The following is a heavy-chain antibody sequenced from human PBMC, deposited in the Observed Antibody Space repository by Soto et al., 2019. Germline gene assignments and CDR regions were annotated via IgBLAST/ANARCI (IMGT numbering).Heavy chain of an antibody. CDR2: TYYRSKWDN. CDR1: GDIVSSNSAA. V-gene: IGHV6-1*01. D-gene: IGHD6-13*01. Sequence: SQTLSLTCAISGDIVSSNSAAWNWIRQSPSRGLEWLGRTYYRSKWDNDYAVSVKSRITINPDTSKNQFSLQLNSVTPEDTAVYYCARGRQNSSSWYADWFDPWGQGTLVTVSS. CDR3: ARGRQNSSSWYADWFDP. J-gene: IGHJ5*02.